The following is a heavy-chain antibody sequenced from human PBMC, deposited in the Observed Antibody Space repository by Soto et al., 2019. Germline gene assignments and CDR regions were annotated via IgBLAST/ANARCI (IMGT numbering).Heavy chain of an antibody. D-gene: IGHD6-19*01. V-gene: IGHV4-38-2*01. CDR3: ARAPFNSGWFFGHDAFDI. J-gene: IGHJ3*02. Sequence: LTYAVAGCSSSSGYYCRWIRQPPGKGLEWIGSIYHSGSTYYNPSLKSRVTISVDTSKNQFSLKLSSVTAADTAVYYCARAPFNSGWFFGHDAFDIWGQGTMVTGSS. CDR1: GCSSSSGYY. CDR2: IYHSGST.